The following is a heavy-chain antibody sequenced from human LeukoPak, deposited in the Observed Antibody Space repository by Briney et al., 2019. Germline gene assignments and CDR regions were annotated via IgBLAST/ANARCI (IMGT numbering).Heavy chain of an antibody. J-gene: IGHJ5*02. CDR1: GYPFTSYD. V-gene: IGHV1-8*01. D-gene: IGHD6-19*01. Sequence: ASVKVSCKASGYPFTSYDINWVRQATGQGLEWMGWMNPNSGNTGYAQKFQGRVTMTRNTSISTAYMELSSLRSEDTAVYYCAKGSGSGWYGWFAPWGQGTLVTVSS. CDR2: MNPNSGNT. CDR3: AKGSGSGWYGWFAP.